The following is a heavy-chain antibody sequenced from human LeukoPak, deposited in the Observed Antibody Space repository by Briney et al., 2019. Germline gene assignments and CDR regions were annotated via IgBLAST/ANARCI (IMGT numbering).Heavy chain of an antibody. D-gene: IGHD5-24*01. CDR1: GYTLTELS. V-gene: IGHV1-2*06. CDR2: INPNSGGT. Sequence: ASVKVSCKVSGYTLTELSMHWVRQAPGQGLEWVGRINPNSGGTNYAQKFQGRVTMTRDTSISTAYMELSRLRSDDTAVYYCARDGYNFFQIDYWGQGTLVTVSS. CDR3: ARDGYNFFQIDY. J-gene: IGHJ4*02.